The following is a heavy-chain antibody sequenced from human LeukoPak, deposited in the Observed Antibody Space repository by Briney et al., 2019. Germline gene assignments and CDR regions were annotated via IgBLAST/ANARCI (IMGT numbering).Heavy chain of an antibody. CDR2: ISTSSGNM. J-gene: IGHJ4*02. CDR3: ARRAPSHDFDD. CDR1: GFTFSDYY. V-gene: IGHV3-21*04. Sequence: GGSLRLSCAASGFTFSDYYMSWIRQAPGKGLEWVSAISTSSGNMYYADSVKGRFTISRDNAKNSLYLQMNSLRVEDTAVYYCARRAPSHDFDDWGQGTLVTVSS.